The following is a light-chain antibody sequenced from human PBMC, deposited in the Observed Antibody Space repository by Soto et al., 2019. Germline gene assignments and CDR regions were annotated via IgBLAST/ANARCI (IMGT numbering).Light chain of an antibody. CDR2: YDS. V-gene: IGLV3-21*04. CDR1: NIGSKS. CDR3: QVWDSSSDHLV. J-gene: IGLJ2*01. Sequence: SYELTQPPSVSVAPGKTARITCGGNNIGSKSVHWYQQKPGQAPVLVIYYDSDRPSGIPERFSGSNSWNTATLTISRVEAGDEAAYYCQVWDSSSDHLVFGGGTKLTVL.